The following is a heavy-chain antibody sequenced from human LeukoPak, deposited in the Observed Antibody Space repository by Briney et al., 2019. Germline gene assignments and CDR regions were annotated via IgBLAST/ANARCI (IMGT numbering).Heavy chain of an antibody. CDR1: GFTFSSYA. Sequence: GGSLRLSCAASGFTFSSYAMSWVRHAPGKGLEWVSSISVSGDSTYYADSVKGRFTISRDDSRNTVFLQMNSLRADDTAVYYCAKRHRSGVAAPYFGYWGQGTLVTVSS. CDR2: ISVSGDST. J-gene: IGHJ4*02. D-gene: IGHD6-6*01. V-gene: IGHV3-23*01. CDR3: AKRHRSGVAAPYFGY.